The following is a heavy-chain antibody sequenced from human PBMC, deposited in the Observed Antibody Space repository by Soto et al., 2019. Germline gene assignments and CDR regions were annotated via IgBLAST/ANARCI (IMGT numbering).Heavy chain of an antibody. V-gene: IGHV1-8*01. Sequence: ASGKVSCKASVYTFTSYDINWVRQATGQGLEWMGWMNPNSGNTGYAQKFQGRVTMTRNTSISTAYMELSSLRSEDTAVYYCARGQSGGSGSYFYYSYYYMDVWGKGTTVTVSS. D-gene: IGHD3-10*01. CDR1: VYTFTSYD. CDR3: ARGQSGGSGSYFYYSYYYMDV. J-gene: IGHJ6*03. CDR2: MNPNSGNT.